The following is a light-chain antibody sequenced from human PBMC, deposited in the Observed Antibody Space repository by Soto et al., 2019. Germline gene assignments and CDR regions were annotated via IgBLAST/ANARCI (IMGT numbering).Light chain of an antibody. J-gene: IGKJ1*01. Sequence: EIVLTQSPGTLSVSLGDRATLSCRASQSVSRSYLGWYQQKPGQAPRLLIYGASSRATGIPDRFSGSGSGTDFTLTISRLEPEDFAVYYCQQYGSSPRTFGQGTKVDIK. CDR2: GAS. V-gene: IGKV3-20*01. CDR1: QSVSRSY. CDR3: QQYGSSPRT.